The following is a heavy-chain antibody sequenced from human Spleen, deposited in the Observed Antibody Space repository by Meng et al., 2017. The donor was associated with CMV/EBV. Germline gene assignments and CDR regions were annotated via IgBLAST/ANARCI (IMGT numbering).Heavy chain of an antibody. J-gene: IGHJ3*02. CDR2: IYYSGST. D-gene: IGHD3-3*01. V-gene: IGHV4-30-4*08. CDR3: ARGSPHITIFTGGAFDI. CDR1: GGSISSGDFY. Sequence: HVRLREPGPVLVEPPPTRSRPGTVSGGSISSGDFYWSWIRQPPGKGLEWIGYIYYSGSTYYNPSLKSRVTISVDTSKNQFSLKLSSVTAADTAVYYCARGSPHITIFTGGAFDIWGQGTMVTVSS.